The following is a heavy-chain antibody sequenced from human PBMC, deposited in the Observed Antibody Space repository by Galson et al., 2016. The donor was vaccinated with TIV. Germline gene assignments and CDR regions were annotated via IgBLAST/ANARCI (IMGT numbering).Heavy chain of an antibody. CDR2: ISYDETIK. J-gene: IGHJ5*02. CDR3: ARRGSDGYNQSFDQ. CDR1: GFTFSGYT. Sequence: SLRLSCATSGFTFSGYTMHWVRQAPGKGLEWVAFISYDETIKNYADSVKGRFTISRDNYKSTVYLQMNSLGGEDKAVYYCARRGSDGYNQSFDQWGQGTLVTVSP. D-gene: IGHD5-24*01. V-gene: IGHV3-30*03.